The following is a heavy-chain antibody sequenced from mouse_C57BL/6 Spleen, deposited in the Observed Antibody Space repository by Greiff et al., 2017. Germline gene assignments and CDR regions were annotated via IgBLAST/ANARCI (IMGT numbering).Heavy chain of an antibody. D-gene: IGHD1-1*01. J-gene: IGHJ4*01. CDR3: AREVYVKSAMDY. CDR1: GYTFTSYW. V-gene: IGHV1-64*01. Sequence: VQLQQPGAELVKPGASVKLSCKASGYTFTSYWMHWVKQRPGQGLEWIGMIHPNSGSTNYNEKFKSKATLTVDKSSSTAYMQLSSLTSEDSAVYYCAREVYVKSAMDYWSQGTSVTVSS. CDR2: IHPNSGST.